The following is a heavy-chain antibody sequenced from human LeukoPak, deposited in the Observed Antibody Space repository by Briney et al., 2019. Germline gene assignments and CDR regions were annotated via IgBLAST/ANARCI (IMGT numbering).Heavy chain of an antibody. Sequence: AGGSLRLSCAASGFTFSSYAMSWVRQAPGKGLEWVSAISGSGGSTYYADSVKGRFTISRDNSKNTLYLQMNSLRAEDTAVYYCAKDWYGFSSGWYYFDYWGQGTLVTVSS. D-gene: IGHD6-19*01. CDR2: ISGSGGST. CDR3: AKDWYGFSSGWYYFDY. CDR1: GFTFSSYA. J-gene: IGHJ4*02. V-gene: IGHV3-23*01.